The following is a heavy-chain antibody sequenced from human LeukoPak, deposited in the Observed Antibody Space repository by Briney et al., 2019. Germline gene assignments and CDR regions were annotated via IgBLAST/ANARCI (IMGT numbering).Heavy chain of an antibody. CDR1: GFTFNTYN. D-gene: IGHD1-26*01. Sequence: PGESLRLSCAASGFTFNTYNMNWVRQAPGKGLEWVLSITSSSSYIYYADSVKGRFTIPRDNAKSSLYLQMNSLRDEDTAVYYCARDPYSGNYGDYYYYYMDVWGKGTTVTISS. CDR3: ARDPYSGNYGDYYYYYMDV. V-gene: IGHV3-21*01. CDR2: ITSSSSYI. J-gene: IGHJ6*03.